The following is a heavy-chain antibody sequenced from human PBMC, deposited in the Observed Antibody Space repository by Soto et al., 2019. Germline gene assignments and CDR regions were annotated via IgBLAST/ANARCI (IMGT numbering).Heavy chain of an antibody. D-gene: IGHD5-18*01. CDR1: GGTFGNHA. V-gene: IGHV1-69*09. CDR3: AREAGYSYGYVFDY. Sequence: QAQLVQSGAEVKKPGSSVKVSCTASGGTFGNHAISWVRQAPGQGLEWMGGIIPVLGVGDNAQKFQGRVTMTADTSTNTAYMELSSLRSEDTAHYYCAREAGYSYGYVFDYWGQGTLVIVSS. J-gene: IGHJ4*02. CDR2: IIPVLGVG.